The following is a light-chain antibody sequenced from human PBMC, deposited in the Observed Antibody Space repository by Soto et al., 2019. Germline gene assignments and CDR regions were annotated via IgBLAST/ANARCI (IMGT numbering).Light chain of an antibody. CDR2: GNI. Sequence: QSVLTQPPSVSGAPGQRVTISRTGSSSNIGAGYDVHWYQQRPGTAPKLLIFGNINRPSGVPDRFSGSKSGTSASLAITGLQAEDEGDHYCQSYDSTLSARYVFGTGTKLTVL. CDR1: SSNIGAGYD. J-gene: IGLJ1*01. CDR3: QSYDSTLSARYV. V-gene: IGLV1-40*01.